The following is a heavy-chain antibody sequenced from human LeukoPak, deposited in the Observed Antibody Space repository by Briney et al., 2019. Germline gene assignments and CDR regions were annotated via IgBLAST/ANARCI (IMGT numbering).Heavy chain of an antibody. CDR2: ISAYNGNT. J-gene: IGHJ5*02. CDR1: GYTFTSYG. Sequence: ASVKVSCKAPGYTFTSYGISWVRQAPGQGLEWMGWISAYNGNTNYAQKLQGRVTMTTDTSTSTAYMELRSLRSDDSAVYYCARDPGLANWFDPWGQGTLVTVSS. CDR3: ARDPGLANWFDP. V-gene: IGHV1-18*01. D-gene: IGHD7-27*01.